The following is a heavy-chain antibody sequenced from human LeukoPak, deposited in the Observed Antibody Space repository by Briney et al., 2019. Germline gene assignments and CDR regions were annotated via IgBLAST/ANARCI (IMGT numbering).Heavy chain of an antibody. J-gene: IGHJ4*02. D-gene: IGHD4-17*01. V-gene: IGHV1-24*01. Sequence: ASVKVSCKVSGYTLTELSMHWVRQAPGKGLEWMGGFDPEDGETIYAQKFQGRVTMTEDTSTDTAYVELSSLRSEDTAVYYCATGDYGDYFGPRWGQGTLVTVSS. CDR1: GYTLTELS. CDR2: FDPEDGET. CDR3: ATGDYGDYFGPR.